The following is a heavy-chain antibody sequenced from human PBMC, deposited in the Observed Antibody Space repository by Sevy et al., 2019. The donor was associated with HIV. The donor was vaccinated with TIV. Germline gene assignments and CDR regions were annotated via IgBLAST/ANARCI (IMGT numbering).Heavy chain of an antibody. CDR2: VSYDGSKK. CDR3: ARDRSTTWIHYFFDF. J-gene: IGHJ4*02. D-gene: IGHD5-18*01. CDR1: GFTFSNYA. V-gene: IGHV3-30*01. Sequence: GGSLRLSCAAFGFTFSNYAVHWVRQAPGKGLEWVAVVSYDGSKKYYADSVKGRFTISRDNSKNTLYLQMNSLRVEDTAVYYCARDRSTTWIHYFFDFWGQGTLVTVSS.